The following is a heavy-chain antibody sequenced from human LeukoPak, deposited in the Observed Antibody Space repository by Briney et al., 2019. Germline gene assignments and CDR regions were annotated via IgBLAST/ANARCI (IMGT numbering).Heavy chain of an antibody. Sequence: PGGSVRLSCTASGFSFGDYVMSWVRQAPGMGLEWVGLIRTKAYGGTTEYAASVKGRFTISRDDSKTIAYLQMNSLQTEDTAMYYCTRVGDGSGFFNYWGQGALVTVPS. CDR2: IRTKAYGGTT. V-gene: IGHV3-49*04. CDR1: GFSFGDYV. J-gene: IGHJ4*02. CDR3: TRVGDGSGFFNY. D-gene: IGHD3-22*01.